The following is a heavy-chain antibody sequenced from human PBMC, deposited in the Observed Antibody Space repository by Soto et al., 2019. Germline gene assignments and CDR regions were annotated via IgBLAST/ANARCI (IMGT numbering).Heavy chain of an antibody. J-gene: IGHJ4*02. CDR1: GDSVSSNSAA. D-gene: IGHD6-13*01. CDR3: ARASSSWHDFDY. CDR2: TYYRSKWYN. V-gene: IGHV6-1*01. Sequence: SQTLSLTCAISGDSVSSNSAAWNWIRQSPSRGLEWLGRTYYRSKWYNDYAVSVKSRITINPDTSKNQFSLKLSSVTAADTAVYYCARASSSWHDFDYWGQGTLVTVTS.